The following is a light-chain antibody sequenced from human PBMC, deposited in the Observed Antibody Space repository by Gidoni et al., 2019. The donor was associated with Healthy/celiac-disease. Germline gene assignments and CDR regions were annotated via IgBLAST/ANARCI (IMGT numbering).Light chain of an antibody. CDR2: GAS. J-gene: IGKJ2*02. V-gene: IGKV3-20*01. CDR1: QSVSSSY. CDR3: QQYGSSPGT. Sequence: LSAQSPGTRSVSAGESATLSCRASQSVSSSYLAWYQQKPGQAPRLLIYGASSRANGIPYRCSGIGSGTDFTLTISRLEPEDFAVYYCQQYGSSPGTFGQGTKLEIK.